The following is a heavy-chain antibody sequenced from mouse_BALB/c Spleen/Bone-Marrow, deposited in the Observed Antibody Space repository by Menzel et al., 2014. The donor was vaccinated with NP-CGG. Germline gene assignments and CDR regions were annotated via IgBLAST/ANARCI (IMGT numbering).Heavy chain of an antibody. D-gene: IGHD1-2*01. CDR1: GFSLTNYG. Sequence: VMLVESGPGLVSPSQRLSITCTVSGFSLTNYGVHWVRQPPGKGLEWLGVIWAGGSTNYNSALMSRLSISKDNSKSQVFLKMNSLQTDDTAMYYCARPYYGLYAMDYWGQGTSVTVSS. CDR3: ARPYYGLYAMDY. CDR2: IWAGGST. J-gene: IGHJ4*01. V-gene: IGHV2-9*02.